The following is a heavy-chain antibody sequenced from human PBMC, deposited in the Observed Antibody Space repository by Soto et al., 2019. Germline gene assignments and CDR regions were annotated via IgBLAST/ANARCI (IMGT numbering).Heavy chain of an antibody. V-gene: IGHV3-48*02. D-gene: IGHD3-10*01. CDR1: GFTFSSYS. J-gene: IGHJ6*02. Sequence: QSGGSLRLSCAASGFTFSSYSMNWVRQAPGKGLEWVSYISSSSSTIYYADSVKGRFTISRDNAKNSLYLQMNSLRDEDTAVYYCSREGSVLLWFGELLPPGGMDVWGQGTTVTVS. CDR3: SREGSVLLWFGELLPPGGMDV. CDR2: ISSSSSTI.